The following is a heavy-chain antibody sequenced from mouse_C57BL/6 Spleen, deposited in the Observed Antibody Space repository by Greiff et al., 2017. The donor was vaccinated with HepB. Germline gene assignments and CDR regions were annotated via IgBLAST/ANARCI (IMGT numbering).Heavy chain of an antibody. V-gene: IGHV1-64*01. J-gene: IGHJ1*03. CDR1: GYTFTSYW. CDR2: IHPNSGST. CDR3: ARCDYDGDWYFDV. Sequence: QVQLQQPGAELVKPGASVKLSCKASGYTFTSYWMHWVKQRPGQGLEWIGMIHPNSGSTNYNEKFKSKATLTVDKSSSTAYMQLSSLTSEDSAVYYCARCDYDGDWYFDVWGTGTTVTVSS. D-gene: IGHD2-4*01.